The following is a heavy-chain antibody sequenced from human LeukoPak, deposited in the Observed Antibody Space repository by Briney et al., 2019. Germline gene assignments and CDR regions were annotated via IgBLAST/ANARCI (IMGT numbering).Heavy chain of an antibody. D-gene: IGHD5-18*01. V-gene: IGHV4-4*07. CDR2: IYTSGST. Sequence: PSETLSLTCTVSGGSISSYYWSWIRQPAGKGLEWIGRIYTSGSTNHNPSLKSRVTMSVDTSKNQFSLKLSSVTAADTAVYYCAGGYSYGNFDYWGQGTLVTVSS. CDR3: AGGYSYGNFDY. CDR1: GGSISSYY. J-gene: IGHJ4*02.